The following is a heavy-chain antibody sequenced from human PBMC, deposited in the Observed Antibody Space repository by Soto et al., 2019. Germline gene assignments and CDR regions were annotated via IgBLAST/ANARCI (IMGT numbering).Heavy chain of an antibody. Sequence: EVQLMESGGGLVQPGASLKLSCAVSGFTFSGSAMHWVRQASGKGLEWVGRIRSKANNYATAYAASVKGRFTISRDDSKNTAYLQMNSLKSEDTAVYYCTRGYGDYVRDYWGQGTLVTVSS. CDR2: IRSKANNYAT. V-gene: IGHV3-73*01. J-gene: IGHJ4*02. CDR3: TRGYGDYVRDY. D-gene: IGHD4-17*01. CDR1: GFTFSGSA.